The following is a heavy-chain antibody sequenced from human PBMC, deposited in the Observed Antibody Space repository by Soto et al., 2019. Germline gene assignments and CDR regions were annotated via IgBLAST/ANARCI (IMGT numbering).Heavy chain of an antibody. V-gene: IGHV3-23*01. Sequence: EVQLLESGGGLVQPGGSLRLSCAASGFTFSNYAMSWVHQAPGKGLEWISSISGSDGSTYYADSVKGRFTISRDYSKNTLYVQMNSLRADDTAVYYCAKDRAVAGILDYWGQGTLVTVSS. J-gene: IGHJ4*02. CDR1: GFTFSNYA. CDR2: ISGSDGST. D-gene: IGHD6-19*01. CDR3: AKDRAVAGILDY.